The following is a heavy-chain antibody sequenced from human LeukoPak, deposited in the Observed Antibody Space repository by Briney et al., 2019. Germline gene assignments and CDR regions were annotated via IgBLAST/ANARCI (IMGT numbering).Heavy chain of an antibody. Sequence: AGGSLRLSCAASGFTFSNHAMSWVRQAPGKGLEWVSAISGSGGTTYYADSVKGRFTISRDNSKNMLYLQMNGLRAEDTALYYCAKDRLPVQRGIDFWGQGTLVTVSS. D-gene: IGHD3-16*01. CDR1: GFTFSNHA. CDR3: AKDRLPVQRGIDF. V-gene: IGHV3-23*01. J-gene: IGHJ4*02. CDR2: ISGSGGTT.